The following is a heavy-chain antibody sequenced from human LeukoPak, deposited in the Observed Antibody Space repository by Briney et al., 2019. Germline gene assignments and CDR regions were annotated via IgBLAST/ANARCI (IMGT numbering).Heavy chain of an antibody. CDR3: ARSHLTTVDPHWTY. CDR2: IYYSGTT. Sequence: SETLSLTCTVSGGSISGSLYYWGCIRQPPGKGLEWIGTIYYSGTTYYNPSLKSRVSISVDTSRNQFSLRLSSVTAADTAVFYCARSHLTTVDPHWTYWGQGILVSVSS. CDR1: GGSISGSLYY. V-gene: IGHV4-39*01. J-gene: IGHJ4*02. D-gene: IGHD4-11*01.